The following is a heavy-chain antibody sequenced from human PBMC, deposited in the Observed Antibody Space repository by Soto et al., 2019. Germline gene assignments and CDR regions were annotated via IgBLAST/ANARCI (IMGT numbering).Heavy chain of an antibody. CDR3: ARSLTEGYCTITGCYTRPLYGMDV. V-gene: IGHV1-2*02. CDR2: INPNSGGT. CDR1: GYTFSGYY. Sequence: ASVKVSCKASGYTFSGYYIHWLRQAPGQGLEWMGWINPNSGGTNYAQKFQGRVTVTRDTPTSTAYMELSRLTSDDTAVYYCARSLTEGYCTITGCYTRPLYGMDVWGQGATVTVS. J-gene: IGHJ6*02. D-gene: IGHD2-2*02.